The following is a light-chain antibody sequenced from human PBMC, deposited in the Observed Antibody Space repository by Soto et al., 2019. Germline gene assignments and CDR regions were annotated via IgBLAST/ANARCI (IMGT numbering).Light chain of an antibody. CDR2: MIS. V-gene: IGKV2-24*01. CDR1: QSLVHSDGNTY. J-gene: IGKJ2*01. Sequence: DLVMTQTPLSSPVTLGQPASISCRSGQSLVHSDGNTYLSWLQQRPGQPPRLLIYMISNRFSGVPDTFTGNGAGTDFTLKISRVEAEDVGLYYCMQATHPYTSGQGTKLEIK. CDR3: MQATHPYT.